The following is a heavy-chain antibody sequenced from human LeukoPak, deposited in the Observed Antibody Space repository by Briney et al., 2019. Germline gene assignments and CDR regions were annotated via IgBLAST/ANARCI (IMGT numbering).Heavy chain of an antibody. J-gene: IGHJ3*02. D-gene: IGHD3-22*01. CDR1: GFTFSTFC. V-gene: IGHV3-7*01. CDR3: SRDANYYDSSRHYFDAFDI. Sequence: GGSLRLSCAASGFTFSTFCMNWVRQAPGKGLEWVANIRGDGSVNYLLDSVKGRFTISRDNVKNSLSLEMNNLRAEDTAVYYCSRDANYYDSSRHYFDAFDIWGQATMVTVSS. CDR2: IRGDGSVN.